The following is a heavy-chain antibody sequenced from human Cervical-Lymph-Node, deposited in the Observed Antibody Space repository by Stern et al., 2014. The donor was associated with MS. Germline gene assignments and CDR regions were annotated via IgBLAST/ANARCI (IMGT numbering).Heavy chain of an antibody. Sequence: VQLEESGGGVVQPGGSLRLSCAASGFTFRSSGIHWVRQAPGKGLEWVAMIWSDGSNEDIADAVKGLFTISRDNSKSTLSLQMSSLRAEDTAVYFCARQDLVTIRGAIRDTYYYSMDVWGQGTTVIVSS. CDR3: ARQDLVTIRGAIRDTYYYSMDV. CDR2: IWSDGSNE. D-gene: IGHD2-15*01. J-gene: IGHJ6*02. V-gene: IGHV3-33*01. CDR1: GFTFRSSG.